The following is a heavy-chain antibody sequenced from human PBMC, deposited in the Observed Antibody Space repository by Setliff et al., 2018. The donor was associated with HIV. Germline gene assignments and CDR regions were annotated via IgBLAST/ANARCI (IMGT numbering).Heavy chain of an antibody. CDR3: LLPCTSGWHNWADP. Sequence: GYLRLSCAASGFTFSGAEIHWVRQASGKGLEWVGRIRSKADKYATDYGASAKGRFIISRDDSKKTAYLQMSSLRVEDTAIYYCLLPCTSGWHNWADPWGQGTLVTVSS. CDR1: GFTFSGAE. CDR2: IRSKADKYAT. D-gene: IGHD6-19*01. J-gene: IGHJ5*02. V-gene: IGHV3-73*01.